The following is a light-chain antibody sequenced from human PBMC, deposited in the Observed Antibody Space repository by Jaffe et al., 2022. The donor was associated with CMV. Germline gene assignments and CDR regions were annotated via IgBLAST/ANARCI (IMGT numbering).Light chain of an antibody. CDR2: GAS. CDR1: QSVSSSY. Sequence: EIVLTQSPGTLSLSPGERATLSCRASQSVSSSYLAWYQQKPGQAPRLLIYGASSRATGIPDRFSGSGSGTDFTLTISRLEPEDFAVYYCQQYGSWQTVTFGGGTKVEIK. V-gene: IGKV3-20*01. CDR3: QQYGSWQTVT. J-gene: IGKJ4*01.